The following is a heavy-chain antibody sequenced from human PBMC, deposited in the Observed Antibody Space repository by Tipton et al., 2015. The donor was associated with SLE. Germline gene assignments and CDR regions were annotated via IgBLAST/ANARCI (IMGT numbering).Heavy chain of an antibody. CDR2: IYQDGST. V-gene: IGHV4-38-2*02. CDR3: ARRYNFWSGDKTGWFDP. D-gene: IGHD3-3*01. CDR1: GYSISSGYF. Sequence: TLSLTCTVSGYSISSGYFWGWVRQPPGKGLEWIGTIYQDGSTYYNPSLKSRVTISVDTSKKQFSLKLSSVTAADTAVYYCARRYNFWSGDKTGWFDPWGQGTLVTVSS. J-gene: IGHJ5*02.